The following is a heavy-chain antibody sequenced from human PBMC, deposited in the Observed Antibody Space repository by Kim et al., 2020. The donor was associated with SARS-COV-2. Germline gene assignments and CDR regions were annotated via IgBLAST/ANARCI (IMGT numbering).Heavy chain of an antibody. Sequence: ASVKVSCKASGYTFTSYGISWVRQAPGQGLEWMGWISAYNGNTNYAQKLQGRVTMTTDTSTSTAYMELRSLRSDDTAVYYCARVMEYYDSSGLNYFDYWGQGTLVTVSS. J-gene: IGHJ4*02. CDR1: GYTFTSYG. CDR3: ARVMEYYDSSGLNYFDY. D-gene: IGHD3-22*01. CDR2: ISAYNGNT. V-gene: IGHV1-18*01.